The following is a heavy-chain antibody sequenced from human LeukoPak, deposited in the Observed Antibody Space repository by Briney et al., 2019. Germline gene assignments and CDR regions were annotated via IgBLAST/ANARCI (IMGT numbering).Heavy chain of an antibody. Sequence: PGGSLRLSCAASGFTFSSYAMSWVRQAPGKGLEWVSSISGSGGSTYYADSVKGRFTISRDNSKNTLYLQMNSLRAEDTAVYYCAKGGVPAAQNDYFDYWGQGTLVTVSS. J-gene: IGHJ4*02. V-gene: IGHV3-23*01. CDR3: AKGGVPAAQNDYFDY. CDR2: ISGSGGST. CDR1: GFTFSSYA. D-gene: IGHD2-2*01.